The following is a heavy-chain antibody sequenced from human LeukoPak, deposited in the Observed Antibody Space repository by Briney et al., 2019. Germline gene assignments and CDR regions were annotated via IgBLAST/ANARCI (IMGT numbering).Heavy chain of an antibody. V-gene: IGHV1-69*04. J-gene: IGHJ3*02. CDR2: IIPILGIA. Sequence: GASVKVSCKASGGTFSSYAISWVRQAPGQGLEWMGRIIPILGIANYAQKFQGRVTITADKSTSTAYMELSSLRSEDTAVYYCARGQWARIAAARRAFDIWGQGTMVTVSS. CDR3: ARGQWARIAAARRAFDI. D-gene: IGHD6-13*01. CDR1: GGTFSSYA.